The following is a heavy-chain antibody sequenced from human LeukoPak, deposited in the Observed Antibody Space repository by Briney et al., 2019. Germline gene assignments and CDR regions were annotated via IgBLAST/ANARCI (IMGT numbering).Heavy chain of an antibody. J-gene: IGHJ4*02. D-gene: IGHD3-22*01. CDR1: GFTFSSYA. CDR3: ARESLGSSGYYRDY. Sequence: GGSLRLSCAASGFTFSSYAMSWVRQAPGKGLEWVSAISGSGGSTYYADSVKGRFTISRDNAKNSLYLQMNSLRAEDTAVYYCARESLGSSGYYRDYWGQGTLVTVSS. CDR2: ISGSGGST. V-gene: IGHV3-23*01.